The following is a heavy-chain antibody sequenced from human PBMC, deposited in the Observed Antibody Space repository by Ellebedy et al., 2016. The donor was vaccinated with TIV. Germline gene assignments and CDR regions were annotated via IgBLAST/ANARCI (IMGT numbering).Heavy chain of an antibody. V-gene: IGHV1-2*02. CDR3: ASLPHYGDSGP. J-gene: IGHJ5*02. D-gene: IGHD4-17*01. CDR2: INPNSGDT. CDR1: GYTFTYFF. Sequence: AASVKVSCKASGYTFTYFFIHWVRQAPGQGLEWMGWINPNSGDTESAQSSQGRVTMTRDTSISTAYMELSRLRSDDTAVYYCASLPHYGDSGPWGQGTLVTVSS.